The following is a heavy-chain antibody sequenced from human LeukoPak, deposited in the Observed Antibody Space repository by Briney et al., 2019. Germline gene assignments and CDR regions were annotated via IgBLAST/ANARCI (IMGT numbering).Heavy chain of an antibody. Sequence: ASVKVSCKASGYTFTSYYMHWVRQAPGQGLEWMGIINPSGGSTSYAQKFQGRVTMTRDTSTSTAYMELSSLRSEDTAVYYCARDSGSGYYPSHFDYWGQGTLVTVSS. J-gene: IGHJ4*02. V-gene: IGHV1-46*01. D-gene: IGHD3-3*01. CDR3: ARDSGSGYYPSHFDY. CDR1: GYTFTSYY. CDR2: INPSGGST.